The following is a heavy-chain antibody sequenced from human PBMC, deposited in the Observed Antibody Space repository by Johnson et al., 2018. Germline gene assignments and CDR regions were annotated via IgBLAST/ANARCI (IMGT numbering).Heavy chain of an antibody. V-gene: IGHV3-30*14. Sequence: QVQPVQSGGGVVQPGRFLRLSCAASGFTFTNYAFHWVRQAPGKGLEWVAAISYDGGNEFYADSVKGRFTISRDNSKNTLYLQMNTLRAEDTAVYYCARDQGYYGSGTYGYYYYYDMDVWGKGTTVTVSS. J-gene: IGHJ6*03. CDR3: ARDQGYYGSGTYGYYYYYDMDV. CDR1: GFTFTNYA. CDR2: ISYDGGNE. D-gene: IGHD3-10*01.